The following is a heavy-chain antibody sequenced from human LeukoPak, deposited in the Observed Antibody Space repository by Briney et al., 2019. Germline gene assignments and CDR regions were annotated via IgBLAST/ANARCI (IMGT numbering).Heavy chain of an antibody. CDR3: AREYYCSGGSCYPRAFDI. V-gene: IGHV3-21*01. CDR2: ISSSSSYI. D-gene: IGHD2-15*01. Sequence: GGPLRLSCAASGFTFSSYSMNWVRQAPGKGLEWVSSISSSSSYIYYADSVKGRFTISRDNAKNSLYLQMNGLRAEDTAVYYCAREYYCSGGSCYPRAFDIWGQGTMVTVSS. J-gene: IGHJ3*02. CDR1: GFTFSSYS.